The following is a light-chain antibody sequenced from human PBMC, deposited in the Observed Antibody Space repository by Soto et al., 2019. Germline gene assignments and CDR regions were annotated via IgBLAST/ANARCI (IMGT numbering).Light chain of an antibody. Sequence: DIQMTQSPSSLSASVGDRVTITCQASQDISNYLNWYQQKPGKAPKLLIYDASNLETGVPSRFSRSGSGTDFTLTISSLQPEDIATYYCQQYDNLPSWTFGQGTKVEIK. J-gene: IGKJ1*01. CDR1: QDISNY. V-gene: IGKV1-33*01. CDR2: DAS. CDR3: QQYDNLPSWT.